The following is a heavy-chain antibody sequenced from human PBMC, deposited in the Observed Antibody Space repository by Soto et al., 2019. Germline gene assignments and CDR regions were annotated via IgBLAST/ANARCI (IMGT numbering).Heavy chain of an antibody. D-gene: IGHD6-19*01. CDR2: ISYDGSIE. CDR3: ARAEAVAGPYYFDY. V-gene: IGHV3-30-3*01. J-gene: IGHJ4*02. Sequence: QVQLVESGGGVVHPGRSLRLSCAASGFTFSIYAMHWVRQAPGKGLEWVAVISYDGSIEYYAGSVKGRFTISRDNSKNTLYLQMNSLRAEDAAVYYCARAEAVAGPYYFDYWGQGTLVTVSS. CDR1: GFTFSIYA.